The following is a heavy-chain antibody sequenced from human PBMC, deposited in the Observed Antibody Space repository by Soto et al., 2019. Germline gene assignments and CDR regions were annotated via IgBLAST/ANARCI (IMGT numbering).Heavy chain of an antibody. CDR1: GFTFVSYG. D-gene: IGHD3-3*01. CDR3: ARVLASLDF. Sequence: GGALRLSCAASGFTFVSYGMHWIRRAPGKGLEWVAVIWYDGSIKYYADFVKGRFTISRDNSKNTLYLQMNSLRVEDTAIYYCARVLASLDFWGQGTLVTVSS. J-gene: IGHJ4*02. CDR2: IWYDGSIK. V-gene: IGHV3-33*01.